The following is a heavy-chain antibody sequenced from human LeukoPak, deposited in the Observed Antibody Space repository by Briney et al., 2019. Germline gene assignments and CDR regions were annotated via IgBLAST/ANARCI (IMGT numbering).Heavy chain of an antibody. D-gene: IGHD6-13*01. V-gene: IGHV3-74*01. CDR3: ARAGEAAAGYYYYGMDV. J-gene: IGHJ6*02. Sequence: GGSLRLSCAASGFTFSSYWMHWVRQAPGKGLVWVSRINSDGSSTGYADSVKGRFTISRDNAKNTLYLQMNSLRAEDTAVYYCARAGEAAAGYYYYGMDVWGQGTTVTVSS. CDR1: GFTFSSYW. CDR2: INSDGSST.